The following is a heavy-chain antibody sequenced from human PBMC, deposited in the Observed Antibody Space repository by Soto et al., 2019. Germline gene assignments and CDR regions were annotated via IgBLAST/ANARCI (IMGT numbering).Heavy chain of an antibody. J-gene: IGHJ4*02. CDR1: GGTFSSYA. CDR3: ARDRAVAVNDY. V-gene: IGHV1-69*13. D-gene: IGHD6-19*01. Sequence: SVKVSCKASGGTFSSYAISWVRQAPGQGLEWMGGIIPIFGTANYAQKFQGRVTITADESTSTAYMELSSLRSEDTAVYYCARDRAVAVNDYCGQGTLDIVSS. CDR2: IIPIFGTA.